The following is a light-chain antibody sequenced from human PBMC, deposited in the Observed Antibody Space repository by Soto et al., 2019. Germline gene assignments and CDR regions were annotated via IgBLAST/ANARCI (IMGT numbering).Light chain of an antibody. V-gene: IGKV1-5*03. CDR3: QHSISYPEA. J-gene: IGKJ1*01. CDR2: KAS. CDR1: QTISSW. Sequence: DIQMTQSPSTLSASVGDRVTITCRASQTISSWLAWYQQKPGKAPKLLIYKASTLKSGVPSRFSGSGSGTDFTLTISSLQPDDFATYFCQHSISYPEAFGQGTKVELK.